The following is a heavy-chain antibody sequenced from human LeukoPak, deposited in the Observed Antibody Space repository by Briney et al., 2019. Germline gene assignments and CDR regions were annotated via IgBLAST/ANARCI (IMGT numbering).Heavy chain of an antibody. Sequence: SVKVSCKASGYTFSSYAINWVRPAPGQGPEWMGRITPFLGIANYPQKFQGRVTITADESTTTVYMELSSLRSEDTAVYYCAREACREVGLMWPRLGGQDCRYDHWGQGTLVTVSS. CDR1: GYTFSSYA. CDR2: ITPFLGIA. CDR3: AREACREVGLMWPRLGGQDCRYDH. J-gene: IGHJ4*02. D-gene: IGHD3-16*01. V-gene: IGHV1-69*04.